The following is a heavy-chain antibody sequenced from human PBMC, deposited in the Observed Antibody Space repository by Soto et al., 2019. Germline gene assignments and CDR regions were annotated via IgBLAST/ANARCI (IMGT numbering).Heavy chain of an antibody. CDR1: GLTFSTSA. J-gene: IGHJ6*02. CDR3: AKDPPSEKLQPDYGMDV. D-gene: IGHD2-15*01. V-gene: IGHV3-23*01. CDR2: ISASGRST. Sequence: GGALRLSCAASGLTFSTSAMSWVRQAPGKGLEWVSLISASGRSTDYADSVKGRFTISRDNSKSTVYLQMNSLRADDTAVYYCAKDPPSEKLQPDYGMDVWGQGTTVTVSS.